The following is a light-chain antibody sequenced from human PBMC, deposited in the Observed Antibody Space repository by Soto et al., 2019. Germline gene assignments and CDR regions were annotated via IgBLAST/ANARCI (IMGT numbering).Light chain of an antibody. J-gene: IGKJ1*01. V-gene: IGKV3-15*01. CDR3: QQYNNWFWT. Sequence: EIVMTQSPATLSVSPGERTTLSCRASQSVSSKLAWYQQKPGQAPRLLIYGASTRATGIPARFSGSGSGTEFTLTISSLQSEDFAVYYCQQYNNWFWTFGQGTKVDSK. CDR1: QSVSSK. CDR2: GAS.